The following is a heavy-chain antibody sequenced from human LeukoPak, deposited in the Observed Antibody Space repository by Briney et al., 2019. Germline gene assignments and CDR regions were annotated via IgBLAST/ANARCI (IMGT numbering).Heavy chain of an antibody. CDR1: GFTFSSYG. CDR3: ARRVRALVIGAPATAKHDWFDP. V-gene: IGHV3-23*01. J-gene: IGHJ5*02. Sequence: GGTLRLSCAASGFTFSSYGMSWVRQAPGKGLEWVSAISGSGGSTYYADSVKGRFTISRDNSKNTLYLQMNSLRAEDTAVYYCARRVRALVIGAPATAKHDWFDPWGQGTLVTVSS. D-gene: IGHD3-10*01. CDR2: ISGSGGST.